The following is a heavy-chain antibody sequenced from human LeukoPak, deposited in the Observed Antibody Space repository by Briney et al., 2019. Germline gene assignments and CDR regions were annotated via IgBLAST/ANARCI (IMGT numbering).Heavy chain of an antibody. CDR1: GYTLTELS. Sequence: GASVKVSCKVSGYTLTELSMHWVRQAPGKGLEWMGGFDPEDGETIYAQKFQGRVTITADKSTSTAYMELSSLRSEDTAVYYCARGLDDILTGSPYWFDPWGQGTLVTVSS. D-gene: IGHD3-9*01. V-gene: IGHV1-24*01. CDR3: ARGLDDILTGSPYWFDP. CDR2: FDPEDGET. J-gene: IGHJ5*02.